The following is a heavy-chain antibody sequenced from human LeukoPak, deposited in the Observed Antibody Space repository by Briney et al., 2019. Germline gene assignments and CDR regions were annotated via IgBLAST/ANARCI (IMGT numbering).Heavy chain of an antibody. J-gene: IGHJ5*01. Sequence: PSETLSLTCAVYGGSFSGYNWNWIRQPPGKGLEWIGEISHSATTNYNPALKSRVTMSVDTSKNQISLKLISVTAADTAVYYCARGSPKLDSWGQGTLVSVSS. V-gene: IGHV4-34*01. CDR1: GGSFSGYN. CDR2: ISHSATT. CDR3: ARGSPKLDS.